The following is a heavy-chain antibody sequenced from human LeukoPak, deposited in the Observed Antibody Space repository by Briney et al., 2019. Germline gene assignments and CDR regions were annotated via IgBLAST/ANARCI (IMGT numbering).Heavy chain of an antibody. CDR2: IYHSGST. CDR1: GYSISSGYY. D-gene: IGHD4-17*01. CDR3: ARVVTTKQNWFDP. V-gene: IGHV4-38-2*01. J-gene: IGHJ5*02. Sequence: SETLSLTCAVSGYSISSGYYWGWIRQPPGKGLEWIGSIYHSGSTYYNPSLKSRVTISVDTSKNQFSLKLSSATAADTAVYYCARVVTTKQNWFDPWGQGTLVTVSS.